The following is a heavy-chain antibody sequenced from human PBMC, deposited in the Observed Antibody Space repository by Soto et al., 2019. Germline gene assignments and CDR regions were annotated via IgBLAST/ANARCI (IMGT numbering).Heavy chain of an antibody. CDR1: GFTFSSYS. CDR3: AREFDSSRWYVYGF. V-gene: IGHV3-48*01. J-gene: IGHJ4*02. D-gene: IGHD6-13*01. CDR2: ISSSSSTM. Sequence: EVQLVESGGGLVQPGGSLRLSCAASGFTFSSYSMNWVRQAPGKGLEWVSYISSSSSTMYYADSVKGRFTISRDNAKNSLYLQMNSLRAEDTAVYYCAREFDSSRWYVYGFWCQGTLVTVSS.